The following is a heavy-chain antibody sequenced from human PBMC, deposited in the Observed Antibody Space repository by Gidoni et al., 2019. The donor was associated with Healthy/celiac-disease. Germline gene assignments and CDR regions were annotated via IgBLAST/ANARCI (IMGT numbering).Heavy chain of an antibody. CDR1: GGTFSSYA. Sequence: QVQLVQSGAEVKKPGSSVQVSCKASGGTFSSYAISWVRQARGQGLEWMGGIIPICGTANYAQKFQGGVTITADESTSTAYMELSSLRSEDTAVYYWARAFTSEYSSSYDPWGQGTLVTVSS. CDR3: ARAFTSEYSSSYDP. V-gene: IGHV1-69*01. J-gene: IGHJ5*02. CDR2: IIPICGTA. D-gene: IGHD6-6*01.